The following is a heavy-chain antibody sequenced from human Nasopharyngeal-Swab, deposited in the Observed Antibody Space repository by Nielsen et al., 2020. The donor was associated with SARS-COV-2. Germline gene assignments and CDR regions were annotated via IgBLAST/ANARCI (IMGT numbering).Heavy chain of an antibody. D-gene: IGHD6-19*01. J-gene: IGHJ4*02. CDR1: GYTFTRYY. CDR3: ARGARFAVDYFDY. Sequence: ASVKVSCKASGYTFTRYYMHWVRQAPGRGLEWMGIINPSGGSTSYAQKFQGSVKMTRDTSTSTLYMELSSLRFEDTAVYYCARGARFAVDYFDYWGQGTLVTVSS. V-gene: IGHV1-46*01. CDR2: INPSGGST.